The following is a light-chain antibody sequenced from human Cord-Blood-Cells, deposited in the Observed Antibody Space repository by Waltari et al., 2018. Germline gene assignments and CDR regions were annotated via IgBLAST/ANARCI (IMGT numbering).Light chain of an antibody. V-gene: IGLV2-23*01. J-gene: IGLJ2*01. CDR3: CSYAGSSTYVV. Sequence: QSALTQPASVSGSPGQSITISCPGTSSDVGSSTLVSWYQQHPGKAPKLMIYEGSKRPSGVSNRFSGSKSGNTASLTISGLQAEDEADYYCCSYAGSSTYVVFGGGTKLTVL. CDR2: EGS. CDR1: SSDVGSSTL.